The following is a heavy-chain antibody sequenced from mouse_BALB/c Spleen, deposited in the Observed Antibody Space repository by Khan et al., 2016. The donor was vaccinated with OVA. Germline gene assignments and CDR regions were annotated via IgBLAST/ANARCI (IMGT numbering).Heavy chain of an antibody. V-gene: IGHV1-4*01. CDR2: INPSSGYT. Sequence: QMQLEESGAELARPGASVKMSCKASGYTFTSYTMHWVKQRPGQGLEWIGYINPSSGYTNYNQKFKDKATLTADKSSSTAYMQLSSLTSEDSAVYYCAREDGSSLSYWYCDVWGAGTTVTVSS. CDR1: GYTFTSYT. J-gene: IGHJ1*01. D-gene: IGHD1-1*01. CDR3: AREDGSSLSYWYCDV.